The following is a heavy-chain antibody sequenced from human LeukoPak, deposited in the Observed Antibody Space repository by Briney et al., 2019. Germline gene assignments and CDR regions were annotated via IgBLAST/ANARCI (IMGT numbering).Heavy chain of an antibody. CDR3: AKVPYYGSGSLSGWFDP. CDR2: INQDGSEI. Sequence: GGSLRLSCAASGFTFSNYWMDWVRQAPGKGLEWVANINQDGSEIYYVDSVKGRFTISRDNAKNSLYLQMNSLRAEDTAVYYCAKVPYYGSGSLSGWFDPWGQGTLVTVSS. CDR1: GFTFSNYW. D-gene: IGHD3-10*01. J-gene: IGHJ5*02. V-gene: IGHV3-7*03.